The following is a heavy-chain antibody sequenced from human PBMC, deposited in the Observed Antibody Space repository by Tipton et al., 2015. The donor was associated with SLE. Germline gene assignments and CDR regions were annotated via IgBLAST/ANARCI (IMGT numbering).Heavy chain of an antibody. CDR1: GGSFSGYY. V-gene: IGHV4-59*01. J-gene: IGHJ4*02. CDR2: IYYSGST. Sequence: LRLSCAVYGGSFSGYYWSWIRQPPGKGLEWIGYIYYSGSTNYNPSLKSRVTLSVDTSKNQFSLKLSSVTAADTAVYYCARYAGTTGFDYWGQGTLVTVSS. CDR3: ARYAGTTGFDY. D-gene: IGHD1-7*01.